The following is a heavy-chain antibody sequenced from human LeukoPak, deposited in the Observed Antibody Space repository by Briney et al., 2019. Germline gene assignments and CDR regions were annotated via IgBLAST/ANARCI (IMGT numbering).Heavy chain of an antibody. CDR2: IYTSGST. D-gene: IGHD6-19*01. CDR1: GGSISSYY. J-gene: IGHJ1*01. CDR3: ARMGGYSSGWYAEYFQH. Sequence: SETLSLTCTVSGGSISSYYWSWIRQPAGKGLEWIGRIYTSGSTNYNPSLKSRVTMSVDTSKNQFSLKLSSVTAADTAMYYCARMGGYSSGWYAEYFQHWGQGTLVTVSS. V-gene: IGHV4-4*07.